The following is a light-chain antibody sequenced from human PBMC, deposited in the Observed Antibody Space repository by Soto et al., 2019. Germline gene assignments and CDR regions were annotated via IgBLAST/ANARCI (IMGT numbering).Light chain of an antibody. CDR1: KLGDKY. V-gene: IGLV3-1*01. CDR3: QAWDSSTVV. Sequence: SYELTQPPSVSVSPGQTASITCSGDKLGDKYACWYQQKQGQSPVLVIYQDSKRPSGIPERFYGSNSGNTATLTISGTQAMEEADYYCQAWDSSTVVFGGGTKLTVL. CDR2: QDS. J-gene: IGLJ2*01.